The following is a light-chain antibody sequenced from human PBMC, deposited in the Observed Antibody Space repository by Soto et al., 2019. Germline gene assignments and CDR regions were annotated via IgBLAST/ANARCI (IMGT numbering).Light chain of an antibody. J-gene: IGKJ5*01. V-gene: IGKV3-11*01. CDR2: GAS. Sequence: EIVLTQSPASLSLSPVERATLSCRSSQSVDSYLVWYQQKPGQAPRLLIFGASNRATGIPARFSGSGSGTDFTLTINSLEPEDFAVYYCQQRSSWPITFGQGTRLE. CDR1: QSVDSY. CDR3: QQRSSWPIT.